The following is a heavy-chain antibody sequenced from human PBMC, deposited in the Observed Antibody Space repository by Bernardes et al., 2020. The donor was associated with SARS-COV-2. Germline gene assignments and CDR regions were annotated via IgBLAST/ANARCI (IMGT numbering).Heavy chain of an antibody. Sequence: SETLSLTCAVSGGSFTGYFWSWIRQPPGKGLEWIGEINHTGSTNSNPPLKSRVTMSIDTSKKQFSLNLRSLTTADTAVYYCARGTNSVNMILVVIGFTVYFDYWGQGTLVTVSS. D-gene: IGHD3-22*01. J-gene: IGHJ4*02. CDR1: GGSFTGYF. CDR2: INHTGST. V-gene: IGHV4-34*01. CDR3: ARGTNSVNMILVVIGFTVYFDY.